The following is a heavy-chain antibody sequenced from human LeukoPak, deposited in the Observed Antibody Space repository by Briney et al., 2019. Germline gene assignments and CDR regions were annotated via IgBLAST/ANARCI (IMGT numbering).Heavy chain of an antibody. CDR3: ARDPITMVRGAPGAFDI. V-gene: IGHV3-7*01. CDR2: INEDGSEK. J-gene: IGHJ3*02. Sequence: GGSLRLSCAASGFTFSSYEMNWVRQAPGKGLEWVANINEDGSEKYHVDSVKGRFSISRDNANKSLDLQMNSLRGEDTAVYYCARDPITMVRGAPGAFDIWGQGTMVTVSS. D-gene: IGHD3-10*01. CDR1: GFTFSSYE.